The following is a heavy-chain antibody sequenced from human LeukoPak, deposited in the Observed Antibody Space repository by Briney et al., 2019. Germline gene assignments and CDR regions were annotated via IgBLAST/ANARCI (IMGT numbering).Heavy chain of an antibody. J-gene: IGHJ3*02. Sequence: ASVKVSCKASGYTFTGYYMHWVRQAPGQGLEWMGWISAYNGNTNYAQKLQGRVTMTTDTSTSTAYMELRSLRSDDTAVYYCAGGDIVVHDAFDIWGQGTMVTVSS. V-gene: IGHV1-18*04. D-gene: IGHD2-15*01. CDR3: AGGDIVVHDAFDI. CDR1: GYTFTGYY. CDR2: ISAYNGNT.